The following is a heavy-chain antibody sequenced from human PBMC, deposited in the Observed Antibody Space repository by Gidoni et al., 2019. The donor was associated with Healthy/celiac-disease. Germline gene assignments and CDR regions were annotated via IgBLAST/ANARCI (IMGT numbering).Heavy chain of an antibody. J-gene: IGHJ4*02. D-gene: IGHD6-19*01. CDR3: ATGIAVAGGFR. Sequence: QLQLQESGPGLVKPSETLSLTCTVSGGSISSSSYYWGWIRQPPGKGLEWIGSIYYSGSTYYNPSLKSRVTISVDTSKNQFSLKLSSVTAADTAVYYCATGIAVAGGFRWGQGTLVTVSS. V-gene: IGHV4-39*01. CDR2: IYYSGST. CDR1: GGSISSSSYY.